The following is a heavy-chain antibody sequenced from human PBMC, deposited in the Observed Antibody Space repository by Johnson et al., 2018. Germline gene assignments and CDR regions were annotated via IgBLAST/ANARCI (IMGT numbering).Heavy chain of an antibody. V-gene: IGHV3-64*02. Sequence: QLVQSGEGLVQPGGSLRLSCAASGFTFSNYAMHWVRQAPGKGLEYVSAISSNGGSTYYADSVKGRFTISRDNSKNTLYLQMGSLRAEDMAVYYCARGGYCSGGRCYSFVAFDIWGQGTMVTVSS. D-gene: IGHD2-15*01. J-gene: IGHJ3*02. CDR2: ISSNGGST. CDR3: ARGGYCSGGRCYSFVAFDI. CDR1: GFTFSNYA.